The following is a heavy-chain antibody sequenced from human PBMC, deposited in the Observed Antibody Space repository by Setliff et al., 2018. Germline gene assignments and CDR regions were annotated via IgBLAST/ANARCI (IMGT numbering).Heavy chain of an antibody. J-gene: IGHJ3*02. CDR2: IYPGDSDT. D-gene: IGHD3-3*01. CDR3: ARQAISGSDAFDI. V-gene: IGHV5-51*01. CDR1: GYTFTNYW. Sequence: GESLKISCKGSGYTFTNYWIGWVRQMPGKGLEWMGIIYPGDSDTRYSPSFQGQVTIPADKSISIAYLQWSSLKASDTAMYYCARQAISGSDAFDIWGQGTLVTVSS.